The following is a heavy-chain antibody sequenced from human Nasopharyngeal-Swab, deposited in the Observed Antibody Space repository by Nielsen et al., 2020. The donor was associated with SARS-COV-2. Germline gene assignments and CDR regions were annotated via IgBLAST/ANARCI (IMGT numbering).Heavy chain of an antibody. V-gene: IGHV3-30*18. CDR2: ISYDGSNK. CDR3: AKAWLPTY. D-gene: IGHD5-24*01. J-gene: IGHJ4*02. Sequence: GESLKISCAASGFTFSSYGMHWVRQAPGKGPEWVAVISYDGSNKYYADSVKGRFTISRDNSKNTLYLQMNSLRAEDTAVYYCAKAWLPTYWGQGTLVTVSS. CDR1: GFTFSSYG.